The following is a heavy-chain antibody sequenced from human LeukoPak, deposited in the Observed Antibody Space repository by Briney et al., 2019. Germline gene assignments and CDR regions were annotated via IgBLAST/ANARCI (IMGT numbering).Heavy chain of an antibody. CDR1: GYSISSGYY. V-gene: IGHV4-38-2*01. CDR2: IYHSGST. D-gene: IGHD3-22*01. CDR3: ARLDDSSGYPMNY. Sequence: PSETLSLTCAVSGYSISSGYYWAWIRQPPGKGLEWIGSIYHSGSTYYNPSLKSRVTISVDTSKNQFSLKLSSVTAADTAVYYCARLDDSSGYPMNYWGQGTLVTVSS. J-gene: IGHJ4*02.